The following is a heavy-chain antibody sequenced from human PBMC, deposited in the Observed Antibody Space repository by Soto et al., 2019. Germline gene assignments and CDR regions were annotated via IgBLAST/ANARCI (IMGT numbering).Heavy chain of an antibody. CDR3: ARAYCSSTSCSLPDY. D-gene: IGHD2-2*01. CDR1: GYTLTGYY. Sequence: ASVKVSCKASGYTLTGYYMHWVRQAPGQGLEWMGWINPNSGGTNYAQKFQGWVTMTRDTSISTAYMELSRLRSDDTAVYYCARAYCSSTSCSLPDYWGQGTLVTVSS. V-gene: IGHV1-2*04. CDR2: INPNSGGT. J-gene: IGHJ4*02.